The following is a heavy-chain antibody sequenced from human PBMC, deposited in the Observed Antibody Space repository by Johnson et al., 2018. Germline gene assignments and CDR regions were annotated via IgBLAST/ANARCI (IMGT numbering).Heavy chain of an antibody. J-gene: IGHJ1*01. D-gene: IGHD3-22*01. CDR2: IYPDDSDT. CDR1: GYTFTRYW. V-gene: IGHV5-51*03. Sequence: EVQLLESGAEVKKPGESLKISCKGSGYTFTRYWIGWVRQMPGKGLEWMGIIYPDDSDTRYSPSFQGQVTISADRANSMGHVQWSSLKAADTAMYCSPGPREYYASTGYFQHWGQGTLVTVSS. CDR3: PGPREYYASTGYFQH.